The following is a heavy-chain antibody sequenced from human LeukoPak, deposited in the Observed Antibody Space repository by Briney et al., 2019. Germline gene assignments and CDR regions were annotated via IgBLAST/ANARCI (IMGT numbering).Heavy chain of an antibody. CDR3: ARHLAVSSWSDP. Sequence: SETLSLTCTVSGGSISSYYWSWIRQPPGKGLEWIGYIYYSGSTNYNPSLKSRVTISVDTSKNQFSLKLSSVTAADTAVYYCARHLAVSSWSDPWGQGTLVTVSS. V-gene: IGHV4-59*08. CDR2: IYYSGST. CDR1: GGSISSYY. D-gene: IGHD6-13*01. J-gene: IGHJ5*02.